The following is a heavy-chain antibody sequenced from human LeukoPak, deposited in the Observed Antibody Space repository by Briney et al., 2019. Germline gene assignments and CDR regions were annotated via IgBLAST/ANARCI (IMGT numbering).Heavy chain of an antibody. CDR1: GYTFTSYG. J-gene: IGHJ4*02. CDR3: ARAWAITIFGVGEDFDY. V-gene: IGHV1-18*01. CDR2: ISAYNGNK. D-gene: IGHD3-3*01. Sequence: ASVKVSCKASGYTFTSYGISWMRQAPGQGLEWMGWISAYNGNKNYAQKLQGRVTMTTDTSTSTAYMELRSLTSDDTAVYYSARAWAITIFGVGEDFDYWGQGTLVTVSS.